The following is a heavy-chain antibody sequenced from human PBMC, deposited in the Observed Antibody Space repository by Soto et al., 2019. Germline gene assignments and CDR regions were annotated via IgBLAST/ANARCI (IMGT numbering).Heavy chain of an antibody. CDR2: IYYTGST. CDR1: GGSVNSDNFY. CDR3: ARDQGDTWYYIGIFDS. Sequence: PSETLSLTCTVSGGSVNSDNFYWSWIQQPPRRALELIVYIYYTGSTSYNPSLKSRVTISIDKSKNQLSLQRNAVTPEDTAVYYCARDQGDTWYYIGIFDSWGQGTLVTVSS. V-gene: IGHV4-61*01. J-gene: IGHJ4*02. D-gene: IGHD1-7*01.